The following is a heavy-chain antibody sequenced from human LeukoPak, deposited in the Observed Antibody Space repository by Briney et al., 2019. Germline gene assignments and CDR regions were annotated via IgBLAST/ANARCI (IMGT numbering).Heavy chain of an antibody. J-gene: IGHJ4*02. CDR1: GFTVSSNY. Sequence: GGSLRLSCAASGFTVSSNYMSWVRQAPGNGLEWVSVIYSGGSTYYADSVKGRFTISRDNSKNTLYLQMNSLRAEDTAVYYCARTNYGSGSFQAVYWGQGTLVTVSS. CDR3: ARTNYGSGSFQAVY. CDR2: IYSGGST. V-gene: IGHV3-53*01. D-gene: IGHD3-10*01.